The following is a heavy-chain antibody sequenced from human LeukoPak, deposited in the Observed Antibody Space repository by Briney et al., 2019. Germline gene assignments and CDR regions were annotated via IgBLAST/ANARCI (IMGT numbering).Heavy chain of an antibody. CDR3: ARGVAAPDDCYYYMDV. J-gene: IGHJ6*03. D-gene: IGHD6-13*01. CDR1: GGSISSGGYY. Sequence: SQTLSLTCTVSGGSISSGGYYWSWIRQHPGKGLEWIGYIYYSGSTYYNPSLKSRVTISVDTSKNQFSLKLSSVTAADTAVYYCARGVAAPDDCYYYMDVWGKGTTLTVSS. CDR2: IYYSGST. V-gene: IGHV4-31*03.